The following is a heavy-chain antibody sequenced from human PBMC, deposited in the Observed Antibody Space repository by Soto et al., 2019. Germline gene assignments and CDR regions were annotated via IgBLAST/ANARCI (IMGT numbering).Heavy chain of an antibody. V-gene: IGHV1-8*01. CDR1: GYTFTSHD. CDR3: ARWDYGVYARFDY. Sequence: QVQLVQSGAEVKKSGASVKVSCKGSGYTFTSHDINWVRQATGQGLEWMGWMNPNSGNTGYAQKFQGRVTMTRNTAISTAYMELSSLRSEDTAVYYCARWDYGVYARFDYWGQGTLVTVSS. J-gene: IGHJ4*02. D-gene: IGHD4-17*01. CDR2: MNPNSGNT.